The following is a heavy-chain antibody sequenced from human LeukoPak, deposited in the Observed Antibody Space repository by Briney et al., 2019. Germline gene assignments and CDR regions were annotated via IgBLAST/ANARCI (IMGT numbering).Heavy chain of an antibody. D-gene: IGHD3-10*01. CDR3: AKDLYYYGSGSYILSSSLEAY. Sequence: GGSLRLSCAASGFTFSSYAMSWVRQAPGKGLEWVSAISGSGGSTYYADSVKGRFTISRDNSKNTLYLQMNSLRAEDTAVYYCAKDLYYYGSGSYILSSSLEAYWGQGTLVTVSS. CDR1: GFTFSSYA. V-gene: IGHV3-23*01. CDR2: ISGSGGST. J-gene: IGHJ4*02.